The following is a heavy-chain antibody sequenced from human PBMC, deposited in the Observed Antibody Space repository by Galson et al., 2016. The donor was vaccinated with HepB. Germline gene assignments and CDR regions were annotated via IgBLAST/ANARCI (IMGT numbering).Heavy chain of an antibody. CDR1: GFPFNTYT. J-gene: IGHJ4*01. CDR3: ARERLDYTSTSGIDY. D-gene: IGHD6-6*01. Sequence: SLRLSCAASGFPFNTYTLNWVRQAPGKGLEWLSSIIPSSSYIFYADSVKGRFTISRDNAKHSLFLQMTRLRAEDTAVYFCARERLDYTSTSGIDYWGHGTLVTVSS. CDR2: IIPSSSYI. V-gene: IGHV3-21*01.